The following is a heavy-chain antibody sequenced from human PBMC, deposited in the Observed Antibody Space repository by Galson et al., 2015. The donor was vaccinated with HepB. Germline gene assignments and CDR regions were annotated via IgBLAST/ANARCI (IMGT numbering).Heavy chain of an antibody. D-gene: IGHD3-9*01. CDR2: IIPILGIA. Sequence: KVSCKASGGTFSSYAISWVRPAPGQGLEWMGRIIPILGIANYAQKFQGRVTITADKSTSTAYMELSSLRSEDTAVYYCARDSHVLRYFDWGQGTLVTVSS. CDR3: ARDSHVLRYFD. J-gene: IGHJ4*02. CDR1: GGTFSSYA. V-gene: IGHV1-69*04.